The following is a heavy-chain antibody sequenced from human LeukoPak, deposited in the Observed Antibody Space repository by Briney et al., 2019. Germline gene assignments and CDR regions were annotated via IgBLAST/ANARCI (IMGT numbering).Heavy chain of an antibody. J-gene: IGHJ6*03. CDR1: GGSISSTFYY. CDR3: ARDQRSGYSGYDYYYYYYMDV. V-gene: IGHV4-39*07. Sequence: SETLSLTCTVSGGSISSTFYYWGWIRQPPGKGLEWIASVYYSGSTYYNPSLKSRVTISVDTSKNQFSLKLSSVTSADTAVYYCARDQRSGYSGYDYYYYYYMDVWGKGTTVTVS. CDR2: VYYSGST. D-gene: IGHD5-12*01.